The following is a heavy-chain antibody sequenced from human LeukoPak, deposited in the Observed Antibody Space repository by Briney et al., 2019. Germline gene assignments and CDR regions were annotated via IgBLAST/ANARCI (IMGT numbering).Heavy chain of an antibody. Sequence: PGGSLRLSCAASGFTFSSYSMNWVRQAPGKGLEWVSYISSSSSTIYYADSVKGRFTISRDNAKNSLYLQMNSLRAEDTAVYYCARDWGAPGYCSSTSCYEIAFDIWGQGTMVTVSS. CDR3: ARDWGAPGYCSSTSCYEIAFDI. CDR1: GFTFSSYS. CDR2: ISSSSSTI. D-gene: IGHD2-2*01. V-gene: IGHV3-48*04. J-gene: IGHJ3*02.